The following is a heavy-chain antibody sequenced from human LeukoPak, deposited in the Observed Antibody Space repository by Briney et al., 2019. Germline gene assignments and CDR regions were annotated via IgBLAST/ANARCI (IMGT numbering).Heavy chain of an antibody. CDR3: ARDPSGSFLY. J-gene: IGHJ4*02. CDR1: GYTFTDYY. Sequence: ASVKVSCKASGYTFTDYYMHWVRQAPGQGLEWMGWINPNSGVTNYAQKFQGRVTMTRDTSISTAYMELSRLRSEDTAVYYCARDPSGSFLYWGQGTLVTVSS. V-gene: IGHV1-2*02. CDR2: INPNSGVT. D-gene: IGHD6-19*01.